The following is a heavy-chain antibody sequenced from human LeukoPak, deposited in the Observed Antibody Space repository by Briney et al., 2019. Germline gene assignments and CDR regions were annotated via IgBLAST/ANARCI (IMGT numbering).Heavy chain of an antibody. J-gene: IGHJ3*02. CDR3: AREQSNPHDAFDI. V-gene: IGHV3-53*01. D-gene: IGHD4-11*01. CDR1: GFTVGSNY. CDR2: IYSGGST. Sequence: GGSLRLSCAASGFTVGSNYMSWVRQAPGKGLEWVSVIYSGGSTYYADSVKGRFTISRDNSKNTLYLQMNSLRAEDTAVYYCAREQSNPHDAFDIWGQGTMVTVSS.